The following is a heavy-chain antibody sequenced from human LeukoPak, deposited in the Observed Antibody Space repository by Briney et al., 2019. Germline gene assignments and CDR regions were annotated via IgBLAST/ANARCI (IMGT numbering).Heavy chain of an antibody. V-gene: IGHV3-30-3*01. CDR3: ARDPDNFITMMGGDFDY. Sequence: GRSLRLSCAASGFTFSSYAMHWVRQAPGKRLEWVAVISYDGSNKYYADSVKGRFTISRDNSKNTLYLQMDSLRAEDTAVYYCARDPDNFITMMGGDFDYWGQGTLVTVSS. D-gene: IGHD3-22*01. CDR1: GFTFSSYA. CDR2: ISYDGSNK. J-gene: IGHJ4*02.